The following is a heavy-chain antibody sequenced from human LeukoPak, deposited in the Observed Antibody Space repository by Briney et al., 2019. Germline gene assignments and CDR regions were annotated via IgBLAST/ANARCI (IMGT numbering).Heavy chain of an antibody. Sequence: SETLSVTCAVSGGSIEGYFWCWVRQGAGKGLEWIGRIYSIVITNYNASLMGRVTTSVDTSKNQVSLKLSSVTAADTAVYYCARDRHANYVSDYFDLWGQGALVTVSS. J-gene: IGHJ4*02. CDR1: GGSIEGYF. D-gene: IGHD3-10*02. CDR3: ARDRHANYVSDYFDL. V-gene: IGHV4-4*07. CDR2: IYSIVIT.